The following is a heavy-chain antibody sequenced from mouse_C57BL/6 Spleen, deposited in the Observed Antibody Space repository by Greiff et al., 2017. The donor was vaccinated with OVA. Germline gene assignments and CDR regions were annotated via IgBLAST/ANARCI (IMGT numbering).Heavy chain of an antibody. CDR2: LVPETGGT. V-gene: IGHV1-15*01. J-gene: IGHJ2*01. Sequence: QVQLQQSGAELVRPGASVTLSCKASGYTFTDYEMHWVKQTPVHGLEWIGALVPETGGTAYNQKFKGKAILTADTSSSTAYMELRSLTSEDSAVYYCTRHLPPDFDYWGQGTTLTGSS. D-gene: IGHD6-1*01. CDR3: TRHLPPDFDY. CDR1: GYTFTDYE.